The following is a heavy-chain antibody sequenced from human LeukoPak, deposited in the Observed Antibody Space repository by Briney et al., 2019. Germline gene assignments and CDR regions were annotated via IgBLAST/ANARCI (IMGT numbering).Heavy chain of an antibody. CDR2: LSSGGGST. CDR1: GFTFSSYA. V-gene: IGHV3-23*01. D-gene: IGHD2-2*01. Sequence: GESLRLSCAASGFTFSSYAMSWVRQAPGKGLEWVSDLSSGGGSTYYAHSVKGRFTFSRDNSKNTLSLQMNSLRLEDTAVYYCAKGVREEVPGGTGFDYWGQGTLVTVAS. J-gene: IGHJ4*02. CDR3: AKGVREEVPGGTGFDY.